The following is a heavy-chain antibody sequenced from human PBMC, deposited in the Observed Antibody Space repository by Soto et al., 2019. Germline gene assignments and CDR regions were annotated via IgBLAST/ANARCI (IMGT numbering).Heavy chain of an antibody. CDR3: VKDTYCSSTSCYSYFQH. CDR1: EFTFSSYA. J-gene: IGHJ1*01. Sequence: PGGSLRLSCSASEFTFSSYAMHWVRQAPGKGLEYVSAISSNGGSTYYADSVKGRFTISRDNSKNTLYLQMSSLRAEDTAVYYCVKDTYCSSTSCYSYFQHWGQGTLVTVSS. V-gene: IGHV3-64D*06. D-gene: IGHD2-2*01. CDR2: ISSNGGST.